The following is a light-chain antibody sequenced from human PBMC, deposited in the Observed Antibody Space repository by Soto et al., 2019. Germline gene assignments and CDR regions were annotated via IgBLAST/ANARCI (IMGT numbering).Light chain of an antibody. V-gene: IGKV1-5*03. J-gene: IGKJ2*01. Sequence: IQMTQSPSTLSGSVGDRVTITCRASQTISSWLAWYQQKPGKAPKLLIYKASTLKSGVPSRFSGSGSGTEFTLTISSLQPDDFATYYCQQYNGYSHSFGQGTKVDIK. CDR1: QTISSW. CDR2: KAS. CDR3: QQYNGYSHS.